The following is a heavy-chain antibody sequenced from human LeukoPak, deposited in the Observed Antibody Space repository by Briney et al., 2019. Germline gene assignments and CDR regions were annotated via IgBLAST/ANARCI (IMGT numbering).Heavy chain of an antibody. Sequence: GGSLRLSCAASGFTVSSKYMSWVRQAPGKGLEWVSVIYSGGSTYYADSVKGRFTISRDNSKNTLYLQMNSLRAEDTAVYYCARVGSDYDFWSGYQIDYWGQRTLVTVSS. J-gene: IGHJ4*02. D-gene: IGHD3-3*01. CDR1: GFTVSSKY. CDR3: ARVGSDYDFWSGYQIDY. CDR2: IYSGGST. V-gene: IGHV3-53*01.